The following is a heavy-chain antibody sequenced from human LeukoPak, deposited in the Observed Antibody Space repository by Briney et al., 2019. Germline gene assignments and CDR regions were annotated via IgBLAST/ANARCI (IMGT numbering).Heavy chain of an antibody. CDR1: GGSISNYY. Sequence: SETLSVTCTVSGGSISNYYWSWIRQSPGKGLEWIGHIYYSGSTNCNPSLKSRVTISVDTSKSQFSLKLSSVTAADTAVYYCARVRGYYDSSGYYYYYFHYWGQGTLVTVSS. CDR2: IYYSGST. J-gene: IGHJ4*02. CDR3: ARVRGYYDSSGYYYYYFHY. V-gene: IGHV4-59*01. D-gene: IGHD3-22*01.